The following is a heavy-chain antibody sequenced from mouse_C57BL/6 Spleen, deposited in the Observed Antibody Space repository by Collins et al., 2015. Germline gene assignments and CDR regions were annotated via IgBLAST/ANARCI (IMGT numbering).Heavy chain of an antibody. CDR1: GYSFTGYY. Sequence: EVQLQQSGPELVKPGASVKISCKASGYSFTGYYMHWVKQSHVKSLEWIGRINPYNGATSYNQNFKDKASLTVDKSSSTAYMELHSLTSEDSAVYYCAREGVYDVPWFAYWGQGTLVTVSA. V-gene: IGHV1-26*01. CDR2: INPYNGAT. D-gene: IGHD2-12*01. CDR3: AREGVYDVPWFAY. J-gene: IGHJ3*01.